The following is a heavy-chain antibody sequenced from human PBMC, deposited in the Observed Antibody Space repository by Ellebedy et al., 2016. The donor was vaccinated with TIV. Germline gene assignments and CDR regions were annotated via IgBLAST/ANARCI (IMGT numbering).Heavy chain of an antibody. Sequence: GGSLRLSCAASGFTFSSYWMSWVRQAPGKGLEWVANIKQDGSEKYYVDSVKGRFTISRDNAKNSLYLQMNSLRAEDTAVYYCARTKAKRYSRSPLDYWGQGTLVTVSS. J-gene: IGHJ4*02. CDR2: IKQDGSEK. CDR1: GFTFSSYW. CDR3: ARTKAKRYSRSPLDY. D-gene: IGHD1-1*01. V-gene: IGHV3-7*01.